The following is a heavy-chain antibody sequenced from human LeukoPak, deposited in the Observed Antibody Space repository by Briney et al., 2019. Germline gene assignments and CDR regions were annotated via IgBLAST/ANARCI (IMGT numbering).Heavy chain of an antibody. D-gene: IGHD4-17*01. Sequence: SETLSLTCTVSGGSISSYYWSWIRQPPGKGPEWIGYIYYSGSTNYNPSLKSRVTISVDTSKNQLSLKLSSVTAADTAVYYCARDGDYGDFDYWGQGTLVTVSS. CDR1: GGSISSYY. CDR2: IYYSGST. J-gene: IGHJ4*02. CDR3: ARDGDYGDFDY. V-gene: IGHV4-59*01.